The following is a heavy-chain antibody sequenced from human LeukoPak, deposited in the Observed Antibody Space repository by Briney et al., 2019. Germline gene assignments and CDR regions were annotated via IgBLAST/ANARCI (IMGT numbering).Heavy chain of an antibody. D-gene: IGHD1-7*01. CDR3: ARDQVEQNWNYLYWFDP. Sequence: ASVKVSCKASGYTFTSYGISWVRQAPGQGLEWMGWISAYNGNTNYAQKLQGRVTMTTDTSTRTAYMELRSLRSDDTAVYYCARDQVEQNWNYLYWFDPWGQGTLVTVSS. CDR2: ISAYNGNT. J-gene: IGHJ5*02. V-gene: IGHV1-18*01. CDR1: GYTFTSYG.